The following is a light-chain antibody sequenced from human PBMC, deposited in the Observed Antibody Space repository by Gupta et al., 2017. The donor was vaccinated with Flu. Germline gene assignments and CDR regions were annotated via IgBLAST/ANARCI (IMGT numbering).Light chain of an antibody. Sequence: SSGTFGSYYVQWYQQRPGSHPTTLIYEDDQRRAGVPDRCSGAIDSSSKAASPTIAGLQTEDAADYYCQSYDDKSWVFGGGTKLTVL. V-gene: IGLV6-57*01. CDR3: QSYDDKSWV. J-gene: IGLJ3*02. CDR1: SGTFGSYY. CDR2: EDD.